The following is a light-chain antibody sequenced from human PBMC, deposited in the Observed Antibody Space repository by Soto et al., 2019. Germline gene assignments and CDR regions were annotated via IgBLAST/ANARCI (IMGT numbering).Light chain of an antibody. J-gene: IGKJ4*01. Sequence: DIQMTQSPSSLSASVGDRVTITCRTSQRISSYLSWYQQKPGKAPKLLINVASTLQSGVPSRFSGSGSGTDFTLAISSLQPEDFATYYCQQSSSTPQTFGGGTRVEIK. CDR2: VAS. CDR1: QRISSY. CDR3: QQSSSTPQT. V-gene: IGKV1-39*01.